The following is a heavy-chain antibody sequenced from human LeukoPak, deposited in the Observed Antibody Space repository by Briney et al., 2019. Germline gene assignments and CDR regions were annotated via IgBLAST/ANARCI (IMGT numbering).Heavy chain of an antibody. CDR1: GYTFTGYY. CDR3: ASYRTVRGIISYYFDY. D-gene: IGHD3-10*01. Sequence: GASVKVSCKASGYTFTGYYMHWVRQAPGQGLEWMGWINPNSGGTNYAQKFQGRVTMTRDTSISTAYMELSRLRSDDTAVYYCASYRTVRGIISYYFDYWGQGTLVTVSS. CDR2: INPNSGGT. V-gene: IGHV1-2*02. J-gene: IGHJ4*02.